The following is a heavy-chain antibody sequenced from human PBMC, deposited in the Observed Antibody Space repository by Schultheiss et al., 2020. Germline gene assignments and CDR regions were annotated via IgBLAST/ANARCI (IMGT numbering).Heavy chain of an antibody. V-gene: IGHV3-30*04. D-gene: IGHD3-22*01. Sequence: GGSLRLSCAASGFTFSSYAMHWVRQAPGKGLEWVAVISYDGSNKYYADSVKGRFTISRDNSKNTLYLQMNSLRAEDTAVYYCARAELYYYDLVPDYWGQGALVTVSS. J-gene: IGHJ4*02. CDR3: ARAELYYYDLVPDY. CDR1: GFTFSSYA. CDR2: ISYDGSNK.